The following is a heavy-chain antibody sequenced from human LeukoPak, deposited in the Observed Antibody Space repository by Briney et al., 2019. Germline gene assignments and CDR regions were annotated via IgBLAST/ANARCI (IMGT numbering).Heavy chain of an antibody. V-gene: IGHV4-59*08. CDR3: ARAVADAFDI. Sequence: PSETLSLTCTVSGGSISSYYWSWIRQPPGKGLEWIGYIYYSGSTNYNPPLKSRVTISVDTSKNQFSLKLSSVTAAGTAVYYCARAVADAFDIWGQGTMVTVSS. CDR1: GGSISSYY. CDR2: IYYSGST. J-gene: IGHJ3*02. D-gene: IGHD6-19*01.